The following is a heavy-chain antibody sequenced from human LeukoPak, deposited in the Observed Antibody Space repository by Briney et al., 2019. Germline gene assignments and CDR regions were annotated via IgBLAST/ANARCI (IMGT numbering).Heavy chain of an antibody. CDR1: GGTFSSYA. CDR2: IIPIFGTA. D-gene: IGHD3-9*01. Sequence: SVKVSCKASGGTFSSYAISWVRQAPGQGLEWMGGIIPIFGTANYAQKFQGRVTITADESTSTAYMELSSLRSEDTAVYYSARGRYFDWLSFDYWGQGTLVTVSS. CDR3: ARGRYFDWLSFDY. J-gene: IGHJ4*02. V-gene: IGHV1-69*13.